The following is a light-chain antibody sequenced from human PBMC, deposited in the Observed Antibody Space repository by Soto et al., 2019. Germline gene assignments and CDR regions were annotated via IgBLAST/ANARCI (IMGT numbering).Light chain of an antibody. CDR1: TGAVTNGHY. CDR2: DTT. J-gene: IGLJ1*01. CDR3: LLSYNGPYV. V-gene: IGLV7-46*01. Sequence: QSVVSQAASLTVSPGGTYTLTCGSSTGAVTNGHYPYWFQQKPGQAPRTLIYDTTNRHSWTPARFSGSLLGGKAALTLSGAPPEDEAEYYCLLSYNGPYVFGTGTKVTV.